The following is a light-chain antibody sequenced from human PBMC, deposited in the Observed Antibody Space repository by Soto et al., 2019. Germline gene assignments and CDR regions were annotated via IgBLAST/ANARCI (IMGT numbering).Light chain of an antibody. Sequence: PGERATLSCRASQSVGSSYLAWYQQKGGQAPRLLIYGASRRATDIPDRFSGSGSGTDFTLTISRLEPEDFAVYYCQQYGSSPLTFGGGTRMEIK. CDR1: QSVGSSY. V-gene: IGKV3-20*01. CDR2: GAS. CDR3: QQYGSSPLT. J-gene: IGKJ4*01.